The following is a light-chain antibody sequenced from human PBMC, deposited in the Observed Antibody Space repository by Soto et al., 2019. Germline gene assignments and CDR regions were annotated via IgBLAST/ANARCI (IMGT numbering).Light chain of an antibody. CDR2: GAS. Sequence: EIVMTQSPATLSVSPGERATLSCRASQSVSSNLGWYQQKPGQAPRLLIYGASTRATGIPARFSGSGSGTEFTLTISSLQSEDCAIYYCQQYNNWPPLTFGGGTNVEIK. CDR3: QQYNNWPPLT. CDR1: QSVSSN. J-gene: IGKJ4*01. V-gene: IGKV3-15*01.